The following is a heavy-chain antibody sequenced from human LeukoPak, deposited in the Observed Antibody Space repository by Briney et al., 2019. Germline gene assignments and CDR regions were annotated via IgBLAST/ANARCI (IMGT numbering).Heavy chain of an antibody. Sequence: GGSLRLSCAASGFTFRSYWMSWVRQAPGKGLEWVANIKQDGSEKYCLDSVKGRFTISRDNAKKSLYLQMNSLRAEDTAVYYCARDGHPFDHWGQGTLVTVSS. J-gene: IGHJ4*02. CDR2: IKQDGSEK. CDR1: GFTFRSYW. V-gene: IGHV3-7*03. CDR3: ARDGHPFDH.